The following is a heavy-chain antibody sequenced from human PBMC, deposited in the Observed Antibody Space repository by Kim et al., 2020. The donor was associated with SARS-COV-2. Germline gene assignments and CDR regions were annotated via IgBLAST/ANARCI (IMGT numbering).Heavy chain of an antibody. D-gene: IGHD3-22*01. Sequence: SESLSLTCTVSGGSISSYSWGWIRQPPGKGLEWIGNIYYSGSTNYNLSLKSRVTISVDTSKKHVSLKLSSVTAADKAVYYCAREGYCDSSGYYRNNAFDIGGQRTIVTVSS. CDR1: GGSISSYS. CDR2: IYYSGST. J-gene: IGHJ3*02. CDR3: AREGYCDSSGYYRNNAFDI. V-gene: IGHV4-59*01.